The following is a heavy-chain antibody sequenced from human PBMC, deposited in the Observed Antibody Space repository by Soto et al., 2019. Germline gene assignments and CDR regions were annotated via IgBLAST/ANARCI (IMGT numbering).Heavy chain of an antibody. CDR3: ARDLGRGYFFWFDP. V-gene: IGHV4-59*01. D-gene: IGHD5-18*01. Sequence: ETLSLTCTVSGGSISSYYWSWIRQPPGKGLEWIGYIYYSGSTNYNPSLKSRVTISVDTSKNQFSLKMSSVTAADTAVYYCARDLGRGYFFWFDPWGQGTLVTVS. J-gene: IGHJ5*02. CDR2: IYYSGST. CDR1: GGSISSYY.